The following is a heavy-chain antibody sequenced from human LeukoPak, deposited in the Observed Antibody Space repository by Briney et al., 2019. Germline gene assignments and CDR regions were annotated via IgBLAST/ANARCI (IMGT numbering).Heavy chain of an antibody. CDR1: GFTFSSSW. J-gene: IGHJ6*04. CDR2: ITRDGSST. Sequence: GGSLRLSCAASGFTFSSSWMHWVRQAPGKGLVWVSRITRDGSSTTYADSVKGRFTTSRDNAKNTLYLQMDSLKDDDTAVYYCARDPGYESWSPFWGGMDVWGNGTTVIVSS. V-gene: IGHV3-74*01. D-gene: IGHD3-16*01. CDR3: ARDPGYESWSPFWGGMDV.